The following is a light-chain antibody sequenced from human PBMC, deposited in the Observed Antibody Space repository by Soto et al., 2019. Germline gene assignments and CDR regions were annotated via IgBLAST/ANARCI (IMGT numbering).Light chain of an antibody. CDR3: MQALESPVT. Sequence: VMTQSPLSLPVTPGEPASISCKSSQSLLRSNGENCLDWYLQRPGQSPQLLIPLGSSRASGVPDRISGRGSGTDFTLRISRVEAEDVGSYYCMQALESPVTFGGGTKVEIK. V-gene: IGKV2-28*01. J-gene: IGKJ4*01. CDR1: QSLLRSNGENC. CDR2: LGS.